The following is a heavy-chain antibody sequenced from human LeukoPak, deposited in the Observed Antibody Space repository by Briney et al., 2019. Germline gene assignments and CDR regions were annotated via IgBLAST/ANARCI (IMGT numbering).Heavy chain of an antibody. CDR2: INSDGSSR. V-gene: IGHV3-74*01. CDR1: GFTFSNYR. Sequence: GGSLRLSCAASGFTFSNYRMHWVRQAPGKGLVWVSRINSDGSSRNYADSVKGRFTISRDNAKNTLFLQMNSLRAEDTAVYYCASASSHRIAAGGDYWGQGILVAVSS. CDR3: ASASSHRIAAGGDY. J-gene: IGHJ4*02. D-gene: IGHD6-13*01.